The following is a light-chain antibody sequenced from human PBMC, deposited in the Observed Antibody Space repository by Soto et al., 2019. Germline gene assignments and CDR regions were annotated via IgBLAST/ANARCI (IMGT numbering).Light chain of an antibody. V-gene: IGKV3-15*01. J-gene: IGKJ4*01. CDR2: GAS. CDR3: QQYNNWPLA. CDR1: QTVSSN. Sequence: ETVLAKYRATQSLVGGESRSLWSRDSQTVSSNSLAWYQQKAGQAPRLLIYGASTRATDIPARFSGSGSGPELTFASSSLQSEDFVVYYCQQYNNWPLAFGGGTKVDIK.